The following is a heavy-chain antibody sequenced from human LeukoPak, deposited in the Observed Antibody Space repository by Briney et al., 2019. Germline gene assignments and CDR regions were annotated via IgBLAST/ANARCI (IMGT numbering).Heavy chain of an antibody. Sequence: GGSLRLSCAASGFTFSSYAMSWVRQAPGKGLEWVSAISGSGGSTYYADSVKGRFTISRDNSKNPLYLQMNSLRAEDTAVYYCAKSPLPNYYYDSSGYLYYFDYWGQGTLVTVSS. CDR1: GFTFSSYA. D-gene: IGHD3-22*01. CDR2: ISGSGGST. CDR3: AKSPLPNYYYDSSGYLYYFDY. V-gene: IGHV3-23*01. J-gene: IGHJ4*02.